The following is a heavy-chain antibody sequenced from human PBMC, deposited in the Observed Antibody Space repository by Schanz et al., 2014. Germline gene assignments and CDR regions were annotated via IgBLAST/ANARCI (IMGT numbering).Heavy chain of an antibody. J-gene: IGHJ4*02. V-gene: IGHV1-18*04. CDR1: GYTFTSNG. CDR2: INTYNGDT. D-gene: IGHD1-26*01. Sequence: QVQLVQSGAEVKEPGASVKVSCKASGYTFTSNGITWVRQAPGQGLEWMGWINTYNGDTAYAQNMQGRVSMTTETAASTAYMELRSLRSDDTAVYYCARDRDKWDGNFCDFWGQGTLVTVSS. CDR3: ARDRDKWDGNFCDF.